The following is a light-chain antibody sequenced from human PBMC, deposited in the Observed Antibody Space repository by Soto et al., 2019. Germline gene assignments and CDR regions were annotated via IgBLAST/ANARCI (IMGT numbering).Light chain of an antibody. CDR3: QQRSNWL. V-gene: IGKV1-5*02. CDR2: DAS. CDR1: QTITTW. J-gene: IGKJ3*01. Sequence: GDRVTIICRASQTITTWMAWYQQKPGKAPKLLVYDASTLQSGVATRFSGSGSGTEFTLTISSLEPEDFAVYYCQQRSNWLFGPGTKVDIK.